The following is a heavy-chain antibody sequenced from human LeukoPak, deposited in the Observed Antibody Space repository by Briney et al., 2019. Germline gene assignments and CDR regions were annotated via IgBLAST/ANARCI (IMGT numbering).Heavy chain of an antibody. CDR1: GFTLSTYS. D-gene: IGHD4-17*01. CDR3: ARDPDPYDYGDYEEGFWYYYAMDV. Sequence: GGSLRLSCAASGFTLSTYSMNWVRQAPGKGLEWVSSITSSSSYYADSVKGRFTISRDNAKNSLFLQMNSLRAEDTAVYFCARDPDPYDYGDYEEGFWYYYAMDVWGKGATVTVSS. J-gene: IGHJ6*04. V-gene: IGHV3-21*01. CDR2: ITSSSSY.